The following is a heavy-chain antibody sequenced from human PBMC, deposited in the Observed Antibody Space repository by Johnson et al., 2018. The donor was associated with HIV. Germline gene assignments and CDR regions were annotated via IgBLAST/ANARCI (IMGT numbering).Heavy chain of an antibody. CDR3: AKDMNGERGSYAGAFDI. D-gene: IGHD1-26*01. CDR1: GFTFDDYA. V-gene: IGHV3-9*01. Sequence: VQLVESGGGLVQPGRSLRLSCAASGFTFDDYAMHWVRQVPGKGLEWVSGISWNSGSIGYADSVKGRFTISRDNAKNSLYLQMNSLRAEDTALYYCAKDMNGERGSYAGAFDIWGQGTMVTVSS. CDR2: ISWNSGSI. J-gene: IGHJ3*02.